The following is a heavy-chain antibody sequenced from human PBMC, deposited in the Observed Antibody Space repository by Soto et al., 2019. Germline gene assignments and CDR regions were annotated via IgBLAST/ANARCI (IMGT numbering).Heavy chain of an antibody. D-gene: IGHD5-12*01. Sequence: PSETLSLTCAVYVGSFSGYYWSRIRQPPGKGLEWIGEINHSGSTNYNPSLKGRVTISVDTSKNQFSLKLSSVTAADTAVYYCARGRWNLGYDYWGQGTLVTVSS. CDR1: VGSFSGYY. CDR3: ARGRWNLGYDY. CDR2: INHSGST. V-gene: IGHV4-34*01. J-gene: IGHJ4*02.